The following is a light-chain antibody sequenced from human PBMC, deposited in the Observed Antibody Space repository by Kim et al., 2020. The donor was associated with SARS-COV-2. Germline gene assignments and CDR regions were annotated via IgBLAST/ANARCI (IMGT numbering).Light chain of an antibody. V-gene: IGKV3-11*01. J-gene: IGKJ4*01. CDR3: QQRSNWPT. Sequence: LSLSPGERAPLSCRASQSVSKYLAWYQPKPGQAPRLLIFDASNRAAGIPARFSGSGSGTDFSLTISSLEPEDFAVYYCQQRSNWPTFGGGTKLEIK. CDR1: QSVSKY. CDR2: DAS.